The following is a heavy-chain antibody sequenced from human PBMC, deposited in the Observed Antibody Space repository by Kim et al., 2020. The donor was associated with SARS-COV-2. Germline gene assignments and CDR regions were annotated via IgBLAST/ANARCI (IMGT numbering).Heavy chain of an antibody. CDR2: INPSGGST. Sequence: ASVKVSCKASGYTFTSYYMHWVRQAPGQGLEWMGIINPSGGSTSYAQKFQGRVTMTRDTSTSTVYMELSSLRSEDTAVYYCARDFYYYGSGSYYKGIAYWGQGTLVTVSS. CDR3: ARDFYYYGSGSYYKGIAY. V-gene: IGHV1-46*01. D-gene: IGHD3-10*01. J-gene: IGHJ4*02. CDR1: GYTFTSYY.